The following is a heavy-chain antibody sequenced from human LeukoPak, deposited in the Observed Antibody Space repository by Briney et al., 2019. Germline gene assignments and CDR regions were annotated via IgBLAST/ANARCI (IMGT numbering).Heavy chain of an antibody. V-gene: IGHV4-34*01. D-gene: IGHD3-10*01. Sequence: SETLSLTCTVSGGSISSYYWSWIRQPPGKGLEWIGEINHSGSTNYNPSLKSRVTISVDTSKNQFPLKLSSVTAADTAVYYCARGVALLWFGGFYNWFDPWGQGTLVTVSS. J-gene: IGHJ5*02. CDR2: INHSGST. CDR3: ARGVALLWFGGFYNWFDP. CDR1: GGSISSYY.